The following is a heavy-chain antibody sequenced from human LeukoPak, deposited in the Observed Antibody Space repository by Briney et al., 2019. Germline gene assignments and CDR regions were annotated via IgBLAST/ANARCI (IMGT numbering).Heavy chain of an antibody. D-gene: IGHD2-2*01. CDR2: INPNSGGP. V-gene: IGHV1-2*06. J-gene: IGHJ3*01. Sequence: GASVKVSCTASGYTFTGYYIHWVRQAPGQGLEWMGRINPNSGGPNYAQMFQGRVTMTRDTSISTAFMELSALRSDDTAVYYCAGRLGYCSSKTCPSPWGQGTMVTVSS. CDR1: GYTFTGYY. CDR3: AGRLGYCSSKTCPSP.